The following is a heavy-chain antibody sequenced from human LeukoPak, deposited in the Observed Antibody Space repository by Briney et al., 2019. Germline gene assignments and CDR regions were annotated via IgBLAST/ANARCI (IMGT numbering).Heavy chain of an antibody. CDR2: IWYDGSNK. J-gene: IGHJ3*02. CDR1: GFTFSSCG. Sequence: GGSLRLSCAASGFTFSSCGMHWVRQAPGKGLEWVAVIWYDGSNKYYADSVKGRFTISRDNSKNTLYLQMNSLRAEDTAVYYCARDSGAFDIWGQGTMVTVSS. CDR3: ARDSGAFDI. V-gene: IGHV3-33*01.